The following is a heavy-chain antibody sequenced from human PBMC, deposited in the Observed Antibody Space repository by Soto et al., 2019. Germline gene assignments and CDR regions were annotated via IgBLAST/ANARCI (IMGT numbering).Heavy chain of an antibody. CDR1: GGSISSGGYS. Sequence: ASETLSLTCAVSGGSISSGGYSWSWIRQPPGKGLEWIGYIYHSGSTYYNPSLKSRVTISVGRSKNQFSLKLSSVTAADTAVYYCAVGLLSNFDYWGQGTLVTVSS. J-gene: IGHJ4*02. CDR3: AVGLLSNFDY. CDR2: IYHSGST. D-gene: IGHD5-18*01. V-gene: IGHV4-30-2*01.